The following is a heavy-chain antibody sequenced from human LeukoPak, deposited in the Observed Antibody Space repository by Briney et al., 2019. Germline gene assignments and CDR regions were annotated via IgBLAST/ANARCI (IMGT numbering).Heavy chain of an antibody. J-gene: IGHJ4*02. V-gene: IGHV3-74*01. Sequence: PGGSLRLSCAASGFTFSNYAMSWVRQAPGKGLVWVSSINSDGGSTTYADSVKGRFTISRDNAKNTLHLQMNSLRAEDTAVYYCAIVDGYAQRDWGQGTLVTVSS. CDR2: INSDGGST. CDR3: AIVDGYAQRD. D-gene: IGHD5-24*01. CDR1: GFTFSNYA.